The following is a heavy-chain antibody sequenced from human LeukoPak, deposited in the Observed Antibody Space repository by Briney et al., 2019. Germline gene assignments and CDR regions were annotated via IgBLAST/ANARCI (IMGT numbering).Heavy chain of an antibody. V-gene: IGHV3-30*04. CDR1: GFTFSSYA. CDR2: ISYDGSNK. D-gene: IGHD3-22*01. J-gene: IGHJ4*02. Sequence: PGGSLRLSCAASGFTFSSYAMHWVRQALGKGLEWVAVISYDGSNKYYADSVKGRLIISRDNSKNTVYLQMNSLRPEDTAVYYCARGSAPDNSDYNVDSDDYWGQGTLVTVSS. CDR3: ARGSAPDNSDYNVDSDDY.